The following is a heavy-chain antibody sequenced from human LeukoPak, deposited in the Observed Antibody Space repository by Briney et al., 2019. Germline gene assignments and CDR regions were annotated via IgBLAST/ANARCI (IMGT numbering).Heavy chain of an antibody. CDR2: INHSGST. Sequence: SETLPLACAVYGGSFSGYYWSWICQPPGKGLKWIGEINHSGSTNYNPSLKSPVTISVDTSKNQFSLKLSSVTAADTAVYYCARKVRAPPQDNNWFDPWGQGTLVTVSS. D-gene: IGHD2-15*01. CDR1: GGSFSGYY. J-gene: IGHJ5*02. V-gene: IGHV4-34*01. CDR3: ARKVRAPPQDNNWFDP.